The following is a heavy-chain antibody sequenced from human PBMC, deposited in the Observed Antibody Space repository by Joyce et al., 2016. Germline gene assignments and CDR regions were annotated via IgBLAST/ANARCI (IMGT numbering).Heavy chain of an antibody. D-gene: IGHD6-19*01. CDR3: ARSQWLAPLMY. Sequence: QVQLQQWGAGLLKPSETLSLTCAVSGGPFRGFFWTWVRQPPGKGLEWIGDINNSGVTNDNPSLKTQVTFSVATSKNQFSLKLTSLSAADTAVYYCARSQWLAPLMYWGQGTPVTVSS. CDR2: INNSGVT. J-gene: IGHJ4*02. CDR1: GGPFRGFF. V-gene: IGHV4-34*01.